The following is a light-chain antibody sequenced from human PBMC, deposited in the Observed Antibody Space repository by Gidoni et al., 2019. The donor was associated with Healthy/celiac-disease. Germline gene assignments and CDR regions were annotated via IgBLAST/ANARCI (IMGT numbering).Light chain of an antibody. CDR2: GAS. Sequence: EIVMTQSPATTSVSPGDRATLARRASPRVRSNLAWYQQKPYQAPRLLISGASARATGIPAGFRGSGSGTDCTLTISSMQCEDFAVYYCQQYNNWPPGEYTFGQGTKLEIK. CDR3: QQYNNWPPGEYT. J-gene: IGKJ2*01. CDR1: PRVRSN. V-gene: IGKV3-15*01.